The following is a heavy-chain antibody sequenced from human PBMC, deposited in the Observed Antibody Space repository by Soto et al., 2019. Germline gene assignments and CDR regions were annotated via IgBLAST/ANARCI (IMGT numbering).Heavy chain of an antibody. V-gene: IGHV3-30-3*01. J-gene: IGHJ4*02. D-gene: IGHD1-26*01. Sequence: GGSLRLSCAASGFSFSISPMHWVRQAPGKGPEWVALISYDGTNKFYADSVKGRFTISRDNSKSTLYLQVDSLRAEDAAVYYCAKDPGLVGATSFGYWGQGTLVTVSS. CDR2: ISYDGTNK. CDR3: AKDPGLVGATSFGY. CDR1: GFSFSISP.